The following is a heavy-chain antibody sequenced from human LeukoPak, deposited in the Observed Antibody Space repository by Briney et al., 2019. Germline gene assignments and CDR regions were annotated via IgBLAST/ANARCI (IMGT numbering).Heavy chain of an antibody. J-gene: IGHJ5*02. Sequence: SETLSLTCTVSGGSISSHCWSWIRQPPGKGLEWIGYIYYSGSTNYNPSLKSRVTISVDTSKNQFSLKLSSVTAADTAVYYCARGRYYDFWSGYFGWFDPWGQGTLVTVSS. CDR2: IYYSGST. CDR1: GGSISSHC. CDR3: ARGRYYDFWSGYFGWFDP. D-gene: IGHD3-3*01. V-gene: IGHV4-59*11.